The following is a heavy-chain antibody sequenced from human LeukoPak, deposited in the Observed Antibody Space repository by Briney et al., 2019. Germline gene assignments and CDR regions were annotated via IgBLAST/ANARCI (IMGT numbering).Heavy chain of an antibody. D-gene: IGHD3-9*01. CDR1: GFTFNTFN. Sequence: GGSLRLSCAASGFTFNTFNMNWVRQAPGKGLEWVSSITNGGDYIYYADSVKGRFTTSRDNAKNSLSLQLNSLRVEDTAVCYCARGHYDVLAASYKWTPDYWGQGTLVTVSS. CDR3: ARGHYDVLAASYKWTPDY. V-gene: IGHV3-21*01. J-gene: IGHJ4*02. CDR2: ITNGGDYI.